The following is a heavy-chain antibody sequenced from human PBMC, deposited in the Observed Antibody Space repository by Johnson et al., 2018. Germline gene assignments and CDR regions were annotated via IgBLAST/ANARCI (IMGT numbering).Heavy chain of an antibody. V-gene: IGHV3-64*01. CDR3: ARDTSGYSYEYIQY. CDR2: ISRNGDST. Sequence: VQLVQSGGGLVQPGGSLRLSCAASGFTFSTYAMHWVRQAPGKGLEYVSTISRNGDSTYYANAVKGRFTISRDNSKNNLYLQMASLRAEGMAVYYCARDTSGYSYEYIQYWGQGTLVTVSS. CDR1: GFTFSTYA. D-gene: IGHD3-22*01. J-gene: IGHJ1*01.